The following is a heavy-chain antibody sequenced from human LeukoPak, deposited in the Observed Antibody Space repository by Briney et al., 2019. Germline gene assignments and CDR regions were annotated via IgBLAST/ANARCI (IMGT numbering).Heavy chain of an antibody. CDR3: ARDPITIFGVVIRSHYGMDV. Sequence: PSETLSLTCAVYGGSFSGYYWSWIRQPPGKGLEWIGEINHSGSTNYNPSLKSRVTISVDTSKSQFSLKLSSVTAADTAVYYCARDPITIFGVVIRSHYGMDVWGQGTTVTVS. CDR1: GGSFSGYY. D-gene: IGHD3-3*01. J-gene: IGHJ6*02. V-gene: IGHV4-34*01. CDR2: INHSGST.